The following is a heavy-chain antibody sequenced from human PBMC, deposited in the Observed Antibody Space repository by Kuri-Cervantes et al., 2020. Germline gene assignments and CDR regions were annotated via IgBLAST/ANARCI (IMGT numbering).Heavy chain of an antibody. Sequence: GGSLSLSCAASGFTFSSYWMRWVRQAPGKGLVWVSRINSDGSSTSYADSVKGRFTISRDNAKNTLYLQMNRLRTEDTAVYYCARKGGHELREPYYYGMDVWGQGTTVTVSS. CDR1: GFTFSSYW. CDR3: ARKGGHELREPYYYGMDV. V-gene: IGHV3-74*01. D-gene: IGHD1-14*01. CDR2: INSDGSST. J-gene: IGHJ6*02.